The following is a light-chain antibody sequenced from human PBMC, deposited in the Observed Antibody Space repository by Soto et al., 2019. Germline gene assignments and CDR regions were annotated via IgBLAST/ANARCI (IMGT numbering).Light chain of an antibody. CDR1: NPTTLHNF. Sequence: QSVLTQPPSVSSAPGQKGTISCSGENPTTLHNFVSWYQQLPGAAPKLLIYEDNKRPSGIPDRFSGSKFGTSVTLAITGLQTGDEADYYCGTWDTNLGAYVFGTGTKVTVL. CDR3: GTWDTNLGAYV. V-gene: IGLV1-51*02. CDR2: EDN. J-gene: IGLJ1*01.